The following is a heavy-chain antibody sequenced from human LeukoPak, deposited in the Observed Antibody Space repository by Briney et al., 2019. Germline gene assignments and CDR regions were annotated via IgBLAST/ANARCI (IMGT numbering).Heavy chain of an antibody. J-gene: IGHJ6*03. D-gene: IGHD1-26*01. CDR2: IRYDGSNK. CDR1: GFTFSSYG. CDR3: AKDPPKAGATDYYYYYYYMDV. Sequence: PGGSLRLSCAASGFTFSSYGMHWVRQAPGKGLEWVAFIRYDGSNKYYADSVKGRFTISRDNSKNTLYLQMNSLRAEDTAVYYCAKDPPKAGATDYYYYYYYMDVWGKGTTVTVSS. V-gene: IGHV3-30*02.